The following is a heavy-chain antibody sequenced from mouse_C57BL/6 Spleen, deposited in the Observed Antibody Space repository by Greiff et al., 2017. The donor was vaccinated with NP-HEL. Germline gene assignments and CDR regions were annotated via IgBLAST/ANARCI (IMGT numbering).Heavy chain of an antibody. D-gene: IGHD1-2*01. CDR3: ARSEATAPNAMDY. J-gene: IGHJ4*01. CDR2: IYPGDGDT. CDR1: GYAFSSYW. Sequence: VQLQQSGAELVKPGASVKISCKVSGYAFSSYWMNWVKQRPGKGLEWIGQIYPGDGDTNYNGKFKGKATLTADKSSSTAYMQLSSLTSEDSAVYFCARSEATAPNAMDYWGQGASVTVSS. V-gene: IGHV1-80*01.